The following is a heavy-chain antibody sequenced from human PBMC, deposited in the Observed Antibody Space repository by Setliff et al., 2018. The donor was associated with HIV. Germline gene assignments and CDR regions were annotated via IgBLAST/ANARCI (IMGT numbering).Heavy chain of an antibody. D-gene: IGHD3-3*01. CDR1: GDSISGFF. CDR3: VRHLLDYNFWSGYSTQNCFNY. J-gene: IGHJ4*02. V-gene: IGHV4-59*08. CDR2: IFTNEFI. Sequence: PSETLSLTCNVSGDSISGFFWSWIRQPPGKTLEWIGSIFTNEFIYYNPSLQSRVNMSVDTSKNQLSLNLTSVTAADTAIYYCVRHLLDYNFWSGYSTQNCFNYWGQGALVTVSS.